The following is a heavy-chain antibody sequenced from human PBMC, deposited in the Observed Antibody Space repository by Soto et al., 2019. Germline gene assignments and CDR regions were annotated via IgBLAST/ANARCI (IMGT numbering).Heavy chain of an antibody. V-gene: IGHV1-3*01. J-gene: IGHJ4*02. CDR1: GYTFTSSA. CDR3: ATVQGGVLD. Sequence: QVQLVQSGAEVKSPGASVKVSCKASGYTFTSSAMHWVRQAPGQRLEWMGWITAGNGDTKYSQKFQGRVTITRDTSASTAYMELSSLRSEDTAVYYCATVQGGVLDWGQGTLVSVSS. D-gene: IGHD3-3*01. CDR2: ITAGNGDT.